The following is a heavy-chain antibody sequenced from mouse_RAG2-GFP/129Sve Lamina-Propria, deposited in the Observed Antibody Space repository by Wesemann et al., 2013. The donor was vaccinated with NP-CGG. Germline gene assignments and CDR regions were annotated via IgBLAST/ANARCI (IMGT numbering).Heavy chain of an antibody. CDR3: ARENDGYYDWYFDV. V-gene: IGHV1-26*01. Sequence: EVQLQQSGPELVKPGASVKISCKASGYTFTDYYMNWVKQSHGKSLEWIGDINPNNGGTSYNQKFKGKATLTVDKSSSTAYMELRSLTSDDSAVYYCARENDGYYDWYFDVWGAGTTVTVSS. J-gene: IGHJ1*01. CDR1: GYTFTDYY. CDR2: INPNNGGT. D-gene: IGHD2-3*01.